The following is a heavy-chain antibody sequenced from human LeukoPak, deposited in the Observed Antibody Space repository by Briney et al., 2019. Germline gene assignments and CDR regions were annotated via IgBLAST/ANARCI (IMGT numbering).Heavy chain of an antibody. V-gene: IGHV3-11*01. Sequence: GGSLRLSCAASGFTFSDYYMSWIRQAPGKGLEWVSYINSSGSTIYYADSVKGRFTISRDNAKNSLYLQMNSLRAEDTAVYYCARDLSVWNFDYCGQGTLVTVSS. D-gene: IGHD2-8*01. CDR3: ARDLSVWNFDY. CDR1: GFTFSDYY. J-gene: IGHJ4*02. CDR2: INSSGSTI.